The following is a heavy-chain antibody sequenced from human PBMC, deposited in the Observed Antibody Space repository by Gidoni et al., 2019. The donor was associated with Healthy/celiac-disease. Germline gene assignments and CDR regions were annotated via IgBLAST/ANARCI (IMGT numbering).Heavy chain of an antibody. V-gene: IGHV1-2*02. J-gene: IGHJ4*02. Sequence: QVQLVQSGAEVKKPGASVKVSCKASGYTFTGYSMHWVRQAPGQGLEWMGWINPNSGGTNYAQKFQGRVTMTRDTSISTAYMELSRLRSDDTAVYYCARDHAPGSSSSLEHDYWGQGTLVTVSS. CDR2: INPNSGGT. CDR1: GYTFTGYS. D-gene: IGHD6-6*01. CDR3: ARDHAPGSSSSLEHDY.